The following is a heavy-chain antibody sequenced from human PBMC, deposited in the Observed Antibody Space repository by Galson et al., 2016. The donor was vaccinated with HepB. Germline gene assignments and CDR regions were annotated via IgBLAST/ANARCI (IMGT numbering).Heavy chain of an antibody. V-gene: IGHV3-23*01. Sequence: SLRLSCAASGFPTFKNFAMSWVRQAPGKGLEWVSGVLNSGEKYYTGSVKGRFTISRDNSKNTLYLQMNSLRAEDTALYYCAKMEGWLLESYGMDVWGQGTTVTVSS. CDR3: AKMEGWLLESYGMDV. D-gene: IGHD3-3*01. CDR1: GFPTFKNFA. J-gene: IGHJ6*02. CDR2: VLNSGEK.